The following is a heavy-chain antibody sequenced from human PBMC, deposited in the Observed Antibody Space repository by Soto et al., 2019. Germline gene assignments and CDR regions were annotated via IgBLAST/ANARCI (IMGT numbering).Heavy chain of an antibody. J-gene: IGHJ2*01. CDR1: GFTFSSYW. V-gene: IGHV3-7*03. Sequence: GGSLRLSCAASGFTFSSYWMSWVRQTPGKGLEWVADIKQDGTEKNLVDSVKGRFTISRDNAKNSLYLQMNSLRDKDTAVYYCAGGLGWHFDLWGRGTLVTVYS. CDR3: AGGLGWHFDL. CDR2: IKQDGTEK.